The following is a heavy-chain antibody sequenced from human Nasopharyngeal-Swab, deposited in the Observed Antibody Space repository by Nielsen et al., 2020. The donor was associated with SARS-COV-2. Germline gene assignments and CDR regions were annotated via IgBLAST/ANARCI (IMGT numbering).Heavy chain of an antibody. CDR3: ARDTGDCSGGSCYPGRFDP. V-gene: IGHV1-3*01. CDR2: INAGNGNT. D-gene: IGHD2-15*01. J-gene: IGHJ5*02. Sequence: WGRQAPGQRLEWMGWINAGNGNTKYSQKFQGRVTITRDTSASTAYMELSSLRSEDTAVYYCARDTGDCSGGSCYPGRFDPWGQGTLVTVSS.